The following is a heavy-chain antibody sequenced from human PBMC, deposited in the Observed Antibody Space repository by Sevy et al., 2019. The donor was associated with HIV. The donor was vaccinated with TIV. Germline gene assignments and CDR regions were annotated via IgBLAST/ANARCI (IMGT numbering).Heavy chain of an antibody. J-gene: IGHJ6*02. CDR2: IIPIFGTA. D-gene: IGHD6-19*01. CDR3: ARGGYSSGWFQHYYYYYGMDV. V-gene: IGHV1-69*13. CDR1: GGTFSSYA. Sequence: ASMKVSCKASGGTFSSYAISWVRQAPGQGLEWMGGIIPIFGTANYAQKFQGRVTITADESTSTAYMELSSLGSEDTAVYYCARGGYSSGWFQHYYYYYGMDVWGQGTTVTVSS.